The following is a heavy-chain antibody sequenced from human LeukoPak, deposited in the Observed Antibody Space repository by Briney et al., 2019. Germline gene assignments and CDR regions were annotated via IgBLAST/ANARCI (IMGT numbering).Heavy chain of an antibody. CDR1: GGSISSSGSY. CDR2: IYYSGTT. CDR3: TRGLYFLDY. Sequence: PSETLSLTCTVSGGSISSSGSYWGWIRQPPGKGLEWIASIYYSGTTYYNPSLKSRVTISEHTSKNQFSLQLSSVTAADTAVYYCTRGLYFLDYWGQGILVTVSS. J-gene: IGHJ4*02. D-gene: IGHD3-9*01. V-gene: IGHV4-39*01.